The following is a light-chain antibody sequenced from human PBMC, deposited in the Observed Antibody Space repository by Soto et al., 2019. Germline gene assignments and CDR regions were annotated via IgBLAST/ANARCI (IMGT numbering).Light chain of an antibody. J-gene: IGKJ5*01. CDR1: HGLNSY. CDR2: GIS. Sequence: AIRMTQSPSSFSASSGDRVTITCRASHGLNSYIAWYQQKPGKAPQLLIYGISTLQRGVPSRFSGSGSGTEFTLTINYVQAEDSATYYCQQYFSSPITF. V-gene: IGKV1-8*01. CDR3: QQYFSSPIT.